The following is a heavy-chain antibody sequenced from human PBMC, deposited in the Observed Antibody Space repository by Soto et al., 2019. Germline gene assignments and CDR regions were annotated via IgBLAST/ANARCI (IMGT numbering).Heavy chain of an antibody. D-gene: IGHD3-10*01. J-gene: IGHJ4*02. Sequence: EVQLVESGGGFVQPGGSLKLSCAASGFTFSGSAMHWVRQASGKGLEWVGRIRSKANSYATAYAASVKGRFTISRDDSKNTAYLQMNSLKTEDTAVYYCTRRSFGWFGELLLYYFDYWGQGTLVTVSS. CDR3: TRRSFGWFGELLLYYFDY. CDR2: IRSKANSYAT. CDR1: GFTFSGSA. V-gene: IGHV3-73*01.